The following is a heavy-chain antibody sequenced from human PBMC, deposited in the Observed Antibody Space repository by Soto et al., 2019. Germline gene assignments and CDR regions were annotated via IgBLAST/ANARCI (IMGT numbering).Heavy chain of an antibody. CDR1: GFTLSDYF. V-gene: IGHV3-11*06. CDR3: ARSSGNGWHHYYGMDV. Sequence: XGSLRLSFAASGFTLSDYFMSWIRQAPGGGLEWVSYISSTTTNSYTSYADSVKGRFTISRDNAKNLVYLHMNSLRAEDTAVYYCARSSGNGWHHYYGMDVWGQGTTVTVPS. CDR2: ISSTTTNSYT. D-gene: IGHD6-19*01. J-gene: IGHJ6*02.